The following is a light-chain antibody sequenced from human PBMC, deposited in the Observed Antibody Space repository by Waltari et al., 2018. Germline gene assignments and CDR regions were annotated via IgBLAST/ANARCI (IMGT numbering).Light chain of an antibody. J-gene: IGKJ3*01. Sequence: EIVLTQSPATLSLSPGERATLSCRASQSVSSYLAWYQQKPGQAPRLLIFDASNRAPGIPARFSGSGSGTDFTLTISSLEPEDFAVYYCQQRSNSRFTFGPGTKVDIK. CDR2: DAS. CDR1: QSVSSY. CDR3: QQRSNSRFT. V-gene: IGKV3-11*01.